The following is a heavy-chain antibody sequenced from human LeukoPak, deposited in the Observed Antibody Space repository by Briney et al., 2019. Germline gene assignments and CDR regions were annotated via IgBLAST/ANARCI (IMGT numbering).Heavy chain of an antibody. D-gene: IGHD3-10*01. CDR2: IFNSGST. V-gene: IGHV4-59*12. J-gene: IGHJ5*02. CDR3: ARDYRPNYYGSGSYYRWFDP. CDR1: GGSISNYL. Sequence: SETLSLTCSVSGGSISNYLWSWIRQPPGKGLESIGCIFNSGSTNYNPSLKSRVTISVDKSKNQFSLKLRSVTAADTAVYYCARDYRPNYYGSGSYYRWFDPWGQGTLVTVSS.